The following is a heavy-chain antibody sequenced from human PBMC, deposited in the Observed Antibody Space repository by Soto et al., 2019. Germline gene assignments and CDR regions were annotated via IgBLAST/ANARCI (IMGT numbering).Heavy chain of an antibody. V-gene: IGHV4-4*07. CDR2: IYTSGST. D-gene: IGHD3-22*01. CDR1: GGSIRSYY. J-gene: IGHJ3*02. CDR3: ARVHSSDPRPGAFDI. Sequence: PSETLSLTCTVSGGSIRSYYWSWIRQPAGKGLEWIGRIYTSGSTNYNPSLKSRVTMSVDTSKNQFSLKLSFVTAADTAVYYCARVHSSDPRPGAFDIWGQGTMVTVSS.